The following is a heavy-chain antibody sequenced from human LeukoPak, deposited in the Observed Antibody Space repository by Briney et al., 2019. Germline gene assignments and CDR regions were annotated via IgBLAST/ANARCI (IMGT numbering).Heavy chain of an antibody. J-gene: IGHJ4*02. CDR3: AWSGGFGSDY. CDR1: YGSISSYY. CDR2: IYSSGIT. V-gene: IGHV4-59*01. Sequence: SETLSLACIASYGSISSYYWSWIGQPPGKGLEWIGQIYSSGITNYSPSLKSRVTISVDTSKNQFSLKLTSVTAADTAVYFCAWSGGFGSDYWGQGTLVTVSS. D-gene: IGHD6-25*01.